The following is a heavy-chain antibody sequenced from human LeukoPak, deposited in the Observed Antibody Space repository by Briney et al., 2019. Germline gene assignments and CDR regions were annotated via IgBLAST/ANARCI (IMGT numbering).Heavy chain of an antibody. CDR1: GFTFSSYS. CDR3: ASLFLCYGCSSSSDSFNI. Sequence: GGSLRLSCAASGFTFSSYSMHWVRQAPGKGRVWVSCINSDGSSTSYADSVKDRFTISRNNAKNTLSLQMNSLRAQDTAVYDCASLFLCYGCSSSSDSFNIWGHGTMVTVS. CDR2: INSDGSST. J-gene: IGHJ3*02. V-gene: IGHV3-74*01. D-gene: IGHD6-6*01.